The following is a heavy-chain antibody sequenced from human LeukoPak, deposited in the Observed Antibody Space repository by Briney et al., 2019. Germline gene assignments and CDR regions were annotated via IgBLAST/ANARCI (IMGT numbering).Heavy chain of an antibody. D-gene: IGHD5-12*01. J-gene: IGHJ3*02. V-gene: IGHV4-39*01. CDR3: ARLDSGSDAFDI. Sequence: SETLSLTCTVSGGSLSSSSYYWGWIRQPPGKGLEWIGSIYYSGSTYYNPSLKSRATISVDTSKNQFSLKLSSVTAADTAVYYCARLDSGSDAFDIWGQGTMVTVSS. CDR1: GGSLSSSSYY. CDR2: IYYSGST.